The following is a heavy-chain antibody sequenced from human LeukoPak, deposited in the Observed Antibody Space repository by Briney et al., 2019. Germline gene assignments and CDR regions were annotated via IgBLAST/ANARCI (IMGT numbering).Heavy chain of an antibody. CDR2: INPNTGGT. CDR3: ARADFGDC. Sequence: ASVKVSCTASGYTFTGYYIQWVRQAPGQGLEWMGRINPNTGGTNYAQKFQGRVTMTRDTSITTAYMELSGLRSDDTAVYYCARADFGDCWGQGTMVTVSS. V-gene: IGHV1-2*06. D-gene: IGHD4-17*01. J-gene: IGHJ3*01. CDR1: GYTFTGYY.